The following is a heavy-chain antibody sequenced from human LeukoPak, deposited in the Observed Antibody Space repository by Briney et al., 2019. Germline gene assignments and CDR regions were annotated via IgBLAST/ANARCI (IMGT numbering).Heavy chain of an antibody. Sequence: SETLSLTCTVSGYSISSGYYWGWIRQPPGKGLEWIGSIYHSGSTYYNPSLKSRVTISVDTSKNQFSLKLSSVTAADTAVYYCARVGDSSGYYKNDAFDIWGQGTMVTVSS. D-gene: IGHD3-22*01. CDR2: IYHSGST. J-gene: IGHJ3*02. CDR3: ARVGDSSGYYKNDAFDI. V-gene: IGHV4-38-2*02. CDR1: GYSISSGYY.